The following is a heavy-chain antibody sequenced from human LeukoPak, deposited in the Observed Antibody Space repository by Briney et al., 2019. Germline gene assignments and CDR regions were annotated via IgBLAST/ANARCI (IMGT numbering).Heavy chain of an antibody. V-gene: IGHV3-30*18. J-gene: IGHJ6*02. CDR2: ISYDGSNK. CDR3: AKDLGTGDYYYYGMDV. CDR1: GFTFSSYG. Sequence: GGSLRLSCAASGFTFSSYGMHWVRQAPGKGLEWVAVISYDGSNKYYADSVKGRFAISRDNSKNTLYLQMNSLRAEDTAVYYCAKDLGTGDYYYYGMDVWGQGTTVTVSS. D-gene: IGHD7-27*01.